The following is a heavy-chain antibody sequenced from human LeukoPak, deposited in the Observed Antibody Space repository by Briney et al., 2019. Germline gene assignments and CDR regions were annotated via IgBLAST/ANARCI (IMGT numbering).Heavy chain of an antibody. CDR3: ARESTSSTSHNWFDP. D-gene: IGHD2-2*01. CDR2: ISGSGGST. CDR1: GFTFSSYA. V-gene: IGHV3-23*01. J-gene: IGHJ5*02. Sequence: GGSLRLSCAASGFTFSSYAMSWVRQAPGKGLEWVSAISGSGGSTYYADSVKGRFTISRDNAKNSLYLQMNSLRAEDTAVYYCARESTSSTSHNWFDPWGQGTLVTVSS.